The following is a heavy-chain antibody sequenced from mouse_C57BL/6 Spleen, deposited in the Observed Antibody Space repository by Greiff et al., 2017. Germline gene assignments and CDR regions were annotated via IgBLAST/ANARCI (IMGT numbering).Heavy chain of an antibody. Sequence: QVQLKESGAELARPGASVKMSCKASGYTFTSYTMHWVKQRPGQGLEWIGYINPSSGYTKYNQKFKDKATLTADKSSSTAYMQLSSLTSEDSAVYYCATAGSSYWYFDVWGTGTTVTVSS. CDR2: INPSSGYT. CDR1: GYTFTSYT. J-gene: IGHJ1*03. V-gene: IGHV1-4*01. D-gene: IGHD1-1*01. CDR3: ATAGSSYWYFDV.